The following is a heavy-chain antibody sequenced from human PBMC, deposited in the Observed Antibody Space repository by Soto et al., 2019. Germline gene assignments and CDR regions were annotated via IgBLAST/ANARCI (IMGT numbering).Heavy chain of an antibody. CDR3: PREQSHDNYFDP. Sequence: PSETLSLTCTVSGAALSGGGYFYTWVRQPPGKGLEWLGYIYYSGGTNYNPSLKSRVTISLAKSKSQFSLRLLSVTAAATAVYHCPREQSHDNYFDPWGQGTLVT. CDR2: IYYSGGT. J-gene: IGHJ5*02. V-gene: IGHV4-61*08. D-gene: IGHD6-19*01. CDR1: GAALSGGGYF.